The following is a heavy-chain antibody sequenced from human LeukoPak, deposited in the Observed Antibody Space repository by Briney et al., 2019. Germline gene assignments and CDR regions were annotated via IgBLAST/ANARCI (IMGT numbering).Heavy chain of an antibody. Sequence: PSQTLSLTCAVSGGSISSGGYSWSWIRQPPGKGLEWIGYIYHSGSTYYNPSLKSRATISVDRPKNQFSLKLSSVTAADTAVYYCARAGGSSWYGAYYYYGMDVWGQGTTVTVSS. V-gene: IGHV4-30-2*01. CDR3: ARAGGSSWYGAYYYYGMDV. CDR1: GGSISSGGYS. CDR2: IYHSGST. D-gene: IGHD6-13*01. J-gene: IGHJ6*02.